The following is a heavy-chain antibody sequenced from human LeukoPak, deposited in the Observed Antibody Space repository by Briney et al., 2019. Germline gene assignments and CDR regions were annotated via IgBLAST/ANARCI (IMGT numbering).Heavy chain of an antibody. V-gene: IGHV3-23*01. CDR1: GFISSTYA. CDR3: VSQSYSGSDNYYFDY. J-gene: IGHJ4*02. CDR2: ISGSGERT. Sequence: GGSLRLSCVTSGFISSTYAMSWVRQAPGKGLEWVSIISGSGERTYYADSVKGRFTVSRDNSKNTLYLQMKSLRAEDTAVYYCVSQSYSGSDNYYFDYWGQGILVAVSS. D-gene: IGHD1-26*01.